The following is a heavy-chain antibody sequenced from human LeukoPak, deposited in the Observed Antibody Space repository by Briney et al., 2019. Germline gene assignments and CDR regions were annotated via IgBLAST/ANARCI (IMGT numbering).Heavy chain of an antibody. CDR3: VGGSYAY. V-gene: IGHV3-30*03. J-gene: IGHJ4*02. D-gene: IGHD1-26*01. CDR2: LSYDGTNI. Sequence: GGSLRLSRAASGFSFSSYGMHWVRQAPGKGREWVAVLSYDGTNIQYVDSVKGRFTISRGHSKDTLYLPLFSMSTLATAIFYWVGGSYAYWGQGNLVTVSS. CDR1: GFSFSSYG.